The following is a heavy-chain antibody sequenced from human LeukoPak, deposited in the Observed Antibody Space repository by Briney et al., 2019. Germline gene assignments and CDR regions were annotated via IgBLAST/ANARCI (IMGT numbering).Heavy chain of an antibody. CDR2: IIPILGIA. J-gene: IGHJ4*02. V-gene: IGHV1-69*04. D-gene: IGHD3-10*01. CDR3: ARDRGSRRGVHFDY. Sequence: ASVKVSCMASGGTFSSYAISWVRQAPGQGLEWIGRIIPILGIANYAQKFQGRVTITADKSTSTAYMELSSLRSEDTAVYYCARDRGSRRGVHFDYWGQGTLVTVSS. CDR1: GGTFSSYA.